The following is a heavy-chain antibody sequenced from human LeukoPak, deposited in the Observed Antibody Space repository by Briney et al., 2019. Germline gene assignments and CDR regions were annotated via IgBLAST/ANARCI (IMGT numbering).Heavy chain of an antibody. J-gene: IGHJ5*02. CDR2: INHSGST. Sequence: PSETLSLTCAVYGGSFSGYYWSWIRQPPGKGLEWIGEINHSGSTNYNPSLKSRVTISVDTSKNQFSLKLSSVTAADTAAYYCARVIAVAGDVYDWFDPWGQGTLVTVSS. V-gene: IGHV4-34*01. CDR1: GGSFSGYY. CDR3: ARVIAVAGDVYDWFDP. D-gene: IGHD6-19*01.